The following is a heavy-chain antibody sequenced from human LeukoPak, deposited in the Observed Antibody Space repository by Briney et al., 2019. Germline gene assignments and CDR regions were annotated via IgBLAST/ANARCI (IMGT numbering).Heavy chain of an antibody. V-gene: IGHV3-48*01. Sequence: GGSLRLSCAASGFTFSSYSMNWVRQAPGKGLEWISYIGISSGNTKYADSVKGRFTISGDKAKNSVYLQMNSLRVEDTAVYYCARDTKYAFDNWGQGNLVTVSS. CDR2: IGISSGNT. D-gene: IGHD2-2*01. CDR3: ARDTKYAFDN. CDR1: GFTFSSYS. J-gene: IGHJ4*02.